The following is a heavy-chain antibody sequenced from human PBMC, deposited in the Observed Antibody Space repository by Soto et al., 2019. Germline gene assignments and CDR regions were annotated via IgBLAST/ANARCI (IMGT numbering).Heavy chain of an antibody. V-gene: IGHV4-4*02. CDR3: ATSQLGVGNWFDP. D-gene: IGHD2-2*01. Sequence: SETLSLTCAVSGVSISSGNWWTWVRQSPQRGLEYIGEIFHDGTANYYPSFERRVTISVDTSKNQFSLKLSSVTAADTAVYYCATSQLGVGNWFDPWGQGTLVTVSS. CDR2: IFHDGTA. J-gene: IGHJ5*02. CDR1: GVSISSGNW.